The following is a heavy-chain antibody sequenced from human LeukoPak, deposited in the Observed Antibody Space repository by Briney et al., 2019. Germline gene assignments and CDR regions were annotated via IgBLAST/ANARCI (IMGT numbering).Heavy chain of an antibody. V-gene: IGHV1-46*01. Sequence: ASVKVSCKASGYTFTSYYMHWVRQAPGQGLEWMGIINPSGGSTSYAQKFQGRVTMTRDTSTSTVYMELSSLRSEDTAAYYCARTRRDGYNYGGIDYYFDYWGQGTLVTVSS. CDR3: ARTRRDGYNYGGIDYYFDY. CDR2: INPSGGST. CDR1: GYTFTSYY. D-gene: IGHD5-12*01. J-gene: IGHJ4*02.